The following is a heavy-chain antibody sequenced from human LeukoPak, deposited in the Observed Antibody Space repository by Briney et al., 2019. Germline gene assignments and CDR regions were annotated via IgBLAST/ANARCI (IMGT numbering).Heavy chain of an antibody. D-gene: IGHD3-9*01. Sequence: PGGALRLSCAASGFTFSNYLMHSVRQAPGKGLERVAVISYDGSNKYYADSVKGRFTISRDNSKNTLYLQMNSLRAEDTAVYYCAFPADYDILTGDAPWGQGTLVTVSS. CDR1: GFTFSNYL. CDR3: AFPADYDILTGDAP. V-gene: IGHV3-30*03. CDR2: ISYDGSNK. J-gene: IGHJ5*02.